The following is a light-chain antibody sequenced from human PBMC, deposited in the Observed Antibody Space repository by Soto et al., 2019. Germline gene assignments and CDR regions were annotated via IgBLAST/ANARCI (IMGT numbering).Light chain of an antibody. CDR1: RNILYSSNNKNY. J-gene: IGKJ5*01. Sequence: DIVMTQSPDSLAVSLGERATINCKSSRNILYSSNNKNYLAWYQQKPGQPPKLLIYWASTRESGVPDRFSGSASGTDFTLTNSSLQAEDVAVYYCQHYYTPPITFGQGARLEIK. V-gene: IGKV4-1*01. CDR3: QHYYTPPIT. CDR2: WAS.